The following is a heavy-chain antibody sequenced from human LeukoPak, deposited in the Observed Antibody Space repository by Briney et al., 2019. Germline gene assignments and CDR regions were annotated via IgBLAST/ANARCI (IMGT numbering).Heavy chain of an antibody. CDR1: GGSISSSSHY. Sequence: SETLSLTCTVSGGSISSSSHYWGWIRQPPGRGLEWIGSIYYSGSNYYNPSLKSRFTISVDTSKNQFSLKLSSVSAADTAVYHCARHIVVVSTPADWFDPWGQGTLVTVSS. CDR2: IYYSGSN. V-gene: IGHV4-39*01. D-gene: IGHD2-21*01. J-gene: IGHJ5*02. CDR3: ARHIVVVSTPADWFDP.